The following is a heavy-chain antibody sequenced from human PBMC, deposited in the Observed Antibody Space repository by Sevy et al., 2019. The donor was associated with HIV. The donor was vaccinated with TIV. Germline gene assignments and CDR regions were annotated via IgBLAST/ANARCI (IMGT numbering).Heavy chain of an antibody. CDR2: IYYSGST. V-gene: IGHV4-59*13. Sequence: SETLSLTCTVSGGSISSYYWSWIRQPPGKGLEWIGYIYYSGSTNYNPSLKGRVTRSADTSKNQSALKLSSVTAADTAVYYCARDEYLRREVGSSTQYYYYYGMDVWGQGTTATVSS. CDR1: GGSISSYY. D-gene: IGHD6-6*01. CDR3: ARDEYLRREVGSSTQYYYYYGMDV. J-gene: IGHJ6*02.